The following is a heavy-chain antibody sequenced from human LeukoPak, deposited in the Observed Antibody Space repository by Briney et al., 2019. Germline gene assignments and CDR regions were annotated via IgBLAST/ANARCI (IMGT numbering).Heavy chain of an antibody. CDR3: ARLGYSSSSTGYYYYMDV. D-gene: IGHD6-6*01. J-gene: IGHJ6*03. CDR1: GGSISSSY. V-gene: IGHV4-4*07. CDR2: IYTSGTT. Sequence: SETLSLTCTVSGGSISSSYWSWIRQPAGKGLEWIGHIYTSGTTSYNPSLKSRVSISVDKSKNQLSLKVSSVTAADTAVYYCARLGYSSSSTGYYYYMDVWGKGTTVTVSS.